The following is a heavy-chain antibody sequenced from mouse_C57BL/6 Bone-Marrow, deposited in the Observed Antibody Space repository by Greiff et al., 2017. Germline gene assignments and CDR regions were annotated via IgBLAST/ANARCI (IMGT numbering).Heavy chain of an antibody. Sequence: QVQLQQPGAELVMPGASVKLSCKASGYTFTSYWMHWVKQRPGQGLEWIGEIDPSDSYTNYNQKFKGKSTLTVDKSSSTAYMQLSSRTSEDSAVYYCARSNLTTVVFWDFDVWGTGTTVTVSS. V-gene: IGHV1-69*01. CDR1: GYTFTSYW. D-gene: IGHD1-1*01. CDR2: IDPSDSYT. J-gene: IGHJ1*03. CDR3: ARSNLTTVVFWDFDV.